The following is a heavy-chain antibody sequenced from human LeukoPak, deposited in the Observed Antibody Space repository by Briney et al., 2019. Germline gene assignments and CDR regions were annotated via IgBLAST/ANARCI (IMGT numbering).Heavy chain of an antibody. J-gene: IGHJ3*02. CDR2: ISWNSRDI. V-gene: IGHV3-9*01. CDR1: GFTFDDYA. Sequence: PGRSLRLSCAASGFTFDDYAMHWVRQAPGKGLEWVSGISWNSRDIGYADSVRGRFTISRDNAKNSLYLQMNSLRAEDTAMYYCATQWDGGAGAFDTWGQGTMVTVSS. D-gene: IGHD1-26*01. CDR3: ATQWDGGAGAFDT.